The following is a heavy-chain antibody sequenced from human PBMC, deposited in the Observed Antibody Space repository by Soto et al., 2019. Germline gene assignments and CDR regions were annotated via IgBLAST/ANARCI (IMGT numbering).Heavy chain of an antibody. Sequence: PGGSLRLSCAASGFTFSSYAMSWVRQAPGKGLEWVSAISGSGGSTYYADSVKGRFTISRDNSKNTLYLQMNSLRAEDTAVYYCAKEGCSSTSCYGPYYYMDVWGKGTTVTVSS. J-gene: IGHJ6*03. CDR2: ISGSGGST. V-gene: IGHV3-23*01. CDR3: AKEGCSSTSCYGPYYYMDV. CDR1: GFTFSSYA. D-gene: IGHD2-2*01.